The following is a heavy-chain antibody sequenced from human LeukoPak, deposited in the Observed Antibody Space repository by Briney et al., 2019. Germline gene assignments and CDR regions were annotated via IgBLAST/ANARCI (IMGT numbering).Heavy chain of an antibody. CDR3: AREGAYYYGSGSYPNGDY. CDR1: GGTFSSYA. CDR2: IIPILGIA. J-gene: IGHJ4*02. Sequence: SVKVSCKASGGTFSSYAISWVRQAPGQGLEWMGRIIPILGIANYAQKFQGRVTITADKSTSTAYMELSSLRSEDTAVYYCAREGAYYYGSGSYPNGDYWGQGTLVTVSS. V-gene: IGHV1-69*04. D-gene: IGHD3-10*01.